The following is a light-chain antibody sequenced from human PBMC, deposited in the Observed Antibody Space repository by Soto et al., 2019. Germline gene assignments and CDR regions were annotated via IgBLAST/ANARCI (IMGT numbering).Light chain of an antibody. J-gene: IGLJ2*01. V-gene: IGLV2-23*03. CDR1: SSDVGSYNL. CDR2: EGS. Sequence: QSALTQPASVSGSPGQSITISCTGTSSDVGSYNLVSWYQQHPGKAPNIMINEGSKRPSGVSNRFSGSKSANTASLTISGLQADDEADYYCCSYAGSSTFLFGGGTKPTVL. CDR3: CSYAGSSTFL.